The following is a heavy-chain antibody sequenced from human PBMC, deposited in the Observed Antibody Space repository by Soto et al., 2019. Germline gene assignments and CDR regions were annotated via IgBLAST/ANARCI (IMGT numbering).Heavy chain of an antibody. CDR2: ISSDGNDK. J-gene: IGHJ6*02. V-gene: IGHV3-30*04. CDR3: AKEGVADKYYYYGMDV. CDR1: GFTFSSYP. D-gene: IGHD3-3*01. Sequence: HVQLVESGGGVVQPGRSLRLSCVASGFTFSSYPIHWVRQAPGKGLEWVTTISSDGNDKYYSDSVKGRFTTSRDNSKNTVYLHLNNTRVEDTAVYDCAKEGVADKYYYYGMDVWGQGTTVNVAS.